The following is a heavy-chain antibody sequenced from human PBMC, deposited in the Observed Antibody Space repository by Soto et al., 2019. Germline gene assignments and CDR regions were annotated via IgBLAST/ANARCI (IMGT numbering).Heavy chain of an antibody. CDR2: IYYSGST. D-gene: IGHD2-15*01. J-gene: IGHJ4*02. CDR1: GGSISSGGYY. Sequence: QVQLQESGPGLVKPSQTLSLTCIVSGGSISSGGYYWSWIRQHPGKGLEWIGYIYYSGSTYYNPSLKSRVNISVDTSKIQFSLKLSSVTAADTAVYYYARGSVVAATLFDYWGQGTLVTVSS. V-gene: IGHV4-31*03. CDR3: ARGSVVAATLFDY.